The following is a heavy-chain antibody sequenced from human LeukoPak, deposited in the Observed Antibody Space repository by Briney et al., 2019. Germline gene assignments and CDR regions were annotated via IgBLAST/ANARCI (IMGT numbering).Heavy chain of an antibody. J-gene: IGHJ4*02. CDR1: GFTFSSYW. CDR3: ARDSPERGYSYGPLDNYFDY. D-gene: IGHD5-18*01. CDR2: IKQDGSEE. Sequence: QTGGSLRLSCAASGFTFSSYWMTWVRQTPGKGLEWVTNIKQDGSEEYYVDSVKGRFIISRDNAKNSLNLQMNGLRAEDTALYYCARDSPERGYSYGPLDNYFDYWGQGTLVTVSS. V-gene: IGHV3-7*01.